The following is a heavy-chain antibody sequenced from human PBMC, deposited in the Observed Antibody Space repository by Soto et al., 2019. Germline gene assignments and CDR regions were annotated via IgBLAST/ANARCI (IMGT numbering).Heavy chain of an antibody. J-gene: IGHJ4*02. Sequence: GGSLRLSCAASGFTFSDYYMSWIRQAPGKGLEWVSYISSSGSTIYYADSVKGRFTISRDNAKNSLYLQMNSLRAEDTAVYYCARISYDYIWGSYRPSSYYFDYWGQGTLVTVSS. CDR1: GFTFSDYY. CDR3: ARISYDYIWGSYRPSSYYFDY. CDR2: ISSSGSTI. D-gene: IGHD3-16*02. V-gene: IGHV3-11*01.